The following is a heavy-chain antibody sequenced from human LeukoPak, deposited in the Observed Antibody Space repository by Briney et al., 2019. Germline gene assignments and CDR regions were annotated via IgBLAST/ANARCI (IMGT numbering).Heavy chain of an antibody. D-gene: IGHD6-19*01. J-gene: IGHJ4*02. CDR2: MSHDGSNK. V-gene: IGHV3-30*18. Sequence: GRSLRLSCAASGFTFSSYAMHWVRQAPGKGLEWVADMSHDGSNKYYGDSVNGRFTFSRDNSKNTLYLQMSSLRAEDTAVYYCAKLDSSGWSRPFDYWGQGTLVTVSS. CDR3: AKLDSSGWSRPFDY. CDR1: GFTFSSYA.